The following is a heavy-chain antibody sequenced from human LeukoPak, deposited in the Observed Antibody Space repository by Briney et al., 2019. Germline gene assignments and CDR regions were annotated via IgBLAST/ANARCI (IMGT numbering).Heavy chain of an antibody. CDR3: ARTAPRYFDWLLYQNWFDP. Sequence: GASVKVSCKASGYTFTSYDINWVRQAPGQGLEWMGWINPNSGGTNYAQKFQGRVTMTRDTSISTAYMELSRLRSDDTAVYYCARTAPRYFDWLLYQNWFDPWGQGTLVTVSS. J-gene: IGHJ5*02. D-gene: IGHD3-9*01. CDR2: INPNSGGT. V-gene: IGHV1-2*02. CDR1: GYTFTSYD.